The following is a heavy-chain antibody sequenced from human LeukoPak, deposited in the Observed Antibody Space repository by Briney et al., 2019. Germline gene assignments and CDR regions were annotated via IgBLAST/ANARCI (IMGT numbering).Heavy chain of an antibody. J-gene: IGHJ3*02. Sequence: PSETLSLTCAVYGGSFSGYYWSWIRQPPGKRLEWIGEINHSGSTNYNPSLRSRVTISVDTSKNQFSLKLSSVTAADTAVYYCARGAPLYYYGSGSYYNVPDAFDIWGQGTMVTVSS. V-gene: IGHV4-34*01. D-gene: IGHD3-10*01. CDR3: ARGAPLYYYGSGSYYNVPDAFDI. CDR2: INHSGST. CDR1: GGSFSGYY.